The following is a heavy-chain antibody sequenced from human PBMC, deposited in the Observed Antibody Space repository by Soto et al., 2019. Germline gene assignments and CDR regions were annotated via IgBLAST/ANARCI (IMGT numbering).Heavy chain of an antibody. CDR3: ARADRQYCSVSTCYTFDY. D-gene: IGHD2-2*02. V-gene: IGHV4-61*01. Sequence: PSETLSVTCIVSGASVSSNSYYWTWIRQPPGKGLEWIGYTDYSGSTKYNPSLKSRVTISVDTSKNQFSLRVSSVTAADTAMYYCARADRQYCSVSTCYTFDYWGQGPHVTVSS. CDR2: TDYSGST. J-gene: IGHJ4*02. CDR1: GASVSSNSYY.